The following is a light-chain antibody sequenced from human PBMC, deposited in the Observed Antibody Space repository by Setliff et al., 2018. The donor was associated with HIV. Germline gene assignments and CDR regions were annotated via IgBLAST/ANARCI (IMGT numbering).Light chain of an antibody. Sequence: QSVLPQPASVSGSPGQSITISCTGTSSDVGGYNYVSWYQQYPGKAPKLMISEVRNRASGVSSRFSGSKSGNTASLTISGLQTEDEGDYYCSSYTGSTIYVFGTGTKVTVL. CDR2: EVR. J-gene: IGLJ1*01. CDR3: SSYTGSTIYV. CDR1: SSDVGGYNY. V-gene: IGLV2-14*01.